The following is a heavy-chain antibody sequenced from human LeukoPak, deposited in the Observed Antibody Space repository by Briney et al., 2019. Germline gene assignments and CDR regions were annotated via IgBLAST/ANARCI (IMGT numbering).Heavy chain of an antibody. V-gene: IGHV4-34*01. CDR2: INHSGST. J-gene: IGHJ6*03. CDR3: ARGWVTMVRGVIITDYYYYMDV. Sequence: SETLSLTCAVYGGSFSGYYWSWIRQPPGKGLEWIGEINHSGSTNYNPSLKSRVTISVDTSKNQFSLKLSSVTAADTAVYYCARGWVTMVRGVIITDYYYYMDVWGKGTTDTVSS. CDR1: GGSFSGYY. D-gene: IGHD3-10*01.